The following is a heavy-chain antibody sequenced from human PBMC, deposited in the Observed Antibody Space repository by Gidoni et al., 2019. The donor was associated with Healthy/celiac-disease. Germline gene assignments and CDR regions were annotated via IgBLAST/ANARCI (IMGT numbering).Heavy chain of an antibody. CDR3: ARGIYYDSSGYRSHYYYGMDV. J-gene: IGHJ6*02. D-gene: IGHD3-22*01. CDR1: GFTVSRYG. V-gene: IGHV3-33*01. CDR2: IWYDESNK. Sequence: QVPLVESGGGVVQPGRSLRLSCAASGFTVSRYGMLWARQAPGKGLVWVAVIWYDESNKDYADSVNGRFTISRDNSKNTLYLQMNSLRAEDTAVYYCARGIYYDSSGYRSHYYYGMDVWGQGTTVTVSS.